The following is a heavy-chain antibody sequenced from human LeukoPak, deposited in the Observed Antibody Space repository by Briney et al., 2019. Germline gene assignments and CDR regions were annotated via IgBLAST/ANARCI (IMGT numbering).Heavy chain of an antibody. J-gene: IGHJ3*02. CDR3: ATYGGPDKWDASDM. V-gene: IGHV3-23*01. CDR1: LFPVCSKC. CDR2: IRGSGSSK. D-gene: IGHD1-26*01. Sequence: GGSLMLSCGASLFPVCSKCIGTVPRATGRGVEWVQGIRGSGSSKYYAESVKGRFAISRDNSKNTLYLQMNSLRAEDTAVYYCATYGGPDKWDASDMWGQGTLVTVSS.